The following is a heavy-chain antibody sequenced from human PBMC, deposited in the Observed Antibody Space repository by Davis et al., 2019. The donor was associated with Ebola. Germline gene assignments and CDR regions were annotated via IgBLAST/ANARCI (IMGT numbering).Heavy chain of an antibody. Sequence: PSETLSLTCSVSGGSISSNYWSWIRQPPGKGLEWIGYIYYTGSTNYNPSLKSRVTISVDMSKNQFSLRLSSVTAADTAVYYCATSRSYYVIDQWGQRTLVTVSS. D-gene: IGHD1-26*01. CDR1: GGSISSNY. V-gene: IGHV4-59*01. J-gene: IGHJ4*02. CDR3: ATSRSYYVIDQ. CDR2: IYYTGST.